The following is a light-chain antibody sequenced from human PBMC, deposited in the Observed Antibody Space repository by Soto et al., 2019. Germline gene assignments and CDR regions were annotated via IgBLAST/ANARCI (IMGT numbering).Light chain of an antibody. Sequence: DIQMTQSPSSLSASVGDRVTITCQASQDISNYLNWYQQKPGKAPKLLIYDASNLETGVPSRFSGSGSGTDFTFTISSLQPEDIATFYCQEYKSAPLTFGGGTKVDIK. CDR1: QDISNY. CDR3: QEYKSAPLT. V-gene: IGKV1-33*01. CDR2: DAS. J-gene: IGKJ4*01.